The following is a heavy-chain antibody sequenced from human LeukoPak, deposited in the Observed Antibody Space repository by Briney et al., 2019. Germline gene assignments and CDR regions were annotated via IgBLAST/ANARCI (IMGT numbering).Heavy chain of an antibody. V-gene: IGHV4-30-2*06. CDR2: IYHSGST. CDR1: GGSISSGGYS. Sequence: PSETLSLTCAVSGGSISSGGYSWSWIRQSPGKGLEWIGYIYHSGSTYYNPSLKSRVTISVDRSKNQFSLKLSSVTAADTAVYYCARGRRGYGDYAAPFDYWGQGTLVTVSS. D-gene: IGHD4-17*01. CDR3: ARGRRGYGDYAAPFDY. J-gene: IGHJ4*02.